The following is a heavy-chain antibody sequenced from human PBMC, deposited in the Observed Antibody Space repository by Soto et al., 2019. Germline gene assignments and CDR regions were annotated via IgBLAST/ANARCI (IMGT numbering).Heavy chain of an antibody. J-gene: IGHJ5*02. V-gene: IGHV3-11*01. CDR2: IGFGGNTI. CDR3: ARDSFHYCHNSTSYGEAFDP. Sequence: GGSLRLSCAASGFIFSGFYMNWIRQAPGKGLEWVSYIGFGGNTIYYADSVKARFTVSRDNAKNSLYLQMNSLRVEDTAVYYCARDSFHYCHNSTSYGEAFDPWGQGTVVTVSS. CDR1: GFIFSGFY. D-gene: IGHD3-22*01.